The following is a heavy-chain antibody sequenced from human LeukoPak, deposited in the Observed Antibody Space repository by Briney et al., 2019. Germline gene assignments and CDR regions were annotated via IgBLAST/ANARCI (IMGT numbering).Heavy chain of an antibody. CDR2: ISAYNGNT. D-gene: IGHD2-2*01. CDR1: GYTFTSYG. V-gene: IGHV1-18*01. Sequence: GASVKVSCKASGYTFTSYGISWVRQAPGQGLEWMGWISAYNGNTNYAQKLQGRVTMTTDTSTSTAYMELRSLRSDDTAVYYCALGVVPALQDGAQFDYWGQGTLVTVSS. CDR3: ALGVVPALQDGAQFDY. J-gene: IGHJ4*02.